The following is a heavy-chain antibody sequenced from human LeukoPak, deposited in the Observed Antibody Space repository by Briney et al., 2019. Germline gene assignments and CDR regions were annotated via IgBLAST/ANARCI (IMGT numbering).Heavy chain of an antibody. CDR2: IVVGSGNT. CDR3: AVSTVTNAPMPRNWYFDL. J-gene: IGHJ2*01. V-gene: IGHV1-58*01. CDR1: GFTFTSSA. D-gene: IGHD4-17*01. Sequence: GASVKVSCKASGFTFTSSAVQWVRQARGQRLEWTGWIVVGSGNTNYAQKFQERVTITRDMSTSTAYMELSSLRSEDTAVYYCAVSTVTNAPMPRNWYFDLWGRGTLVTVSS.